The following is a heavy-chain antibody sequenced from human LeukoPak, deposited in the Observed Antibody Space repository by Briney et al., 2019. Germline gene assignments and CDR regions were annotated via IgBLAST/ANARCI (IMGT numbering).Heavy chain of an antibody. D-gene: IGHD1-14*01. J-gene: IGHJ5*02. Sequence: SETLSLTCTVSGGSISSYYWSWIRQPPGKGLEWIGHIYNSGSTNYNPSLKSRVTISVDTSKNQFSLKLSSVTAADTAVCYCARAPNRARWFDPWGQGTLVTVSS. V-gene: IGHV4-59*12. CDR1: GGSISSYY. CDR2: IYNSGST. CDR3: ARAPNRARWFDP.